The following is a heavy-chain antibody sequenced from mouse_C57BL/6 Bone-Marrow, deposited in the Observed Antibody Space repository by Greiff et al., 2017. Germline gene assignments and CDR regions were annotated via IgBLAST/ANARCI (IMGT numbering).Heavy chain of an antibody. V-gene: IGHV1-80*01. Sequence: QVQLQQSGAELVKPGASVKISCKASGYAFSSYWMNWVKQRPGKGLEWIGQIYPGDGDTNYNGKFKGKATLTADNSSSTAYMQLSSLTSEDSAVYFCARDSSGREGFAYWGQGTLVTVSA. D-gene: IGHD3-2*02. J-gene: IGHJ3*01. CDR3: ARDSSGREGFAY. CDR2: IYPGDGDT. CDR1: GYAFSSYW.